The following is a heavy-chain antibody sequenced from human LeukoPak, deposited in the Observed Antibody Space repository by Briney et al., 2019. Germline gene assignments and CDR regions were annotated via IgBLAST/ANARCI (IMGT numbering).Heavy chain of an antibody. V-gene: IGHV3-21*01. J-gene: IGHJ4*02. D-gene: IGHD2-2*01. CDR3: ARAPLHLAMYHYFDY. CDR1: GFTFSTFA. CDR2: IFPSGGEL. Sequence: GGSLRLSCAASGFTFSTFAMIWVRQPPGKGLEWVSSIFPSGGELHYADSVKGRFTISRDNAKKSLYLQMNSLRAEDTAVYYCARAPLHLAMYHYFDYWGQGTLVTVSS.